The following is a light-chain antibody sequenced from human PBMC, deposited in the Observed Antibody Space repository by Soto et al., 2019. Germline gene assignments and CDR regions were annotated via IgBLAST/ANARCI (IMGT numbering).Light chain of an antibody. CDR2: KVS. CDR1: QRLVHSDGNTY. V-gene: IGKV2-24*01. Sequence: DIVMTQTPLSSPVILGQPSSISFRSSQRLVHSDGNTYLSCLQQRPGQPASLLIYKVSKRFSGVPDRFSGSGAGTDCTLKSRRVEAEDVGVYDCKQVTQFLTFGGGTKVDIK. J-gene: IGKJ4*01. CDR3: KQVTQFLT.